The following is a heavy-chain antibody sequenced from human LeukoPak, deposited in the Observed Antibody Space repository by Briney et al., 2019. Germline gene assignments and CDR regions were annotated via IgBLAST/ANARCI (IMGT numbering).Heavy chain of an antibody. V-gene: IGHV1-8*01. J-gene: IGHJ3*02. CDR2: MNPNSGNT. D-gene: IGHD5-12*01. Sequence: ASVKVSCKASGYTFTSDDINWVRQATGQGLEWMGWMNPNSGNTGYAQKFQGRVTMTRNTSISTAYMELSSLRSEDSAVYYCARAPGYSGYGGGAFDIWGQGTMVTVSS. CDR3: ARAPGYSGYGGGAFDI. CDR1: GYTFTSDD.